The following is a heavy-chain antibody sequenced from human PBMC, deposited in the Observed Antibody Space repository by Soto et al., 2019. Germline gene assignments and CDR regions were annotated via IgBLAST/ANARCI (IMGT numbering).Heavy chain of an antibody. CDR1: GGTFSSYT. J-gene: IGHJ6*03. Sequence: ASVKVSCKASGGTFSSYTISWVRQAPGQGLGWMGRIIPILGIANYAQKFQGRVTITADKSTSTAYMELSSLRSEDTAVYYCARETLTRQLLRYYYYYYMDVWGKGTTVTVSS. D-gene: IGHD2-2*01. CDR3: ARETLTRQLLRYYYYYYMDV. V-gene: IGHV1-69*04. CDR2: IIPILGIA.